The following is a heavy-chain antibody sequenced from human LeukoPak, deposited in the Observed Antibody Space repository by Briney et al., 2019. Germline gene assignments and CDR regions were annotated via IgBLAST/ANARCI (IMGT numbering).Heavy chain of an antibody. CDR3: ARSGPRRDGNNLDY. CDR2: IHSSGTT. D-gene: IGHD5-24*01. Sequence: SETLSLTCTVSAGSVSNYYWSWIRQPPGKGLEWIGYIHSSGTTYYHPSLKSRATISIDTSKNQFSLKLSSVTAADTAVYHCARSGPRRDGNNLDYWGQGTLVTVSS. J-gene: IGHJ4*02. V-gene: IGHV4-59*02. CDR1: AGSVSNYY.